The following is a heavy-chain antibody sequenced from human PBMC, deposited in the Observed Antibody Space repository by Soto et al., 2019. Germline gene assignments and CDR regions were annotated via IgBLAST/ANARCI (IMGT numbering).Heavy chain of an antibody. J-gene: IGHJ6*02. D-gene: IGHD2-15*01. CDR3: ARDGQQVVATAEYYYGMDV. Sequence: QVQLQESGPGLVKPSETLSLTCTVSGGSISSYYWSWIRQPPGKGLEWIGYIYYSGSTNYNPSLKSRVTISVDTSKNQFSLKLSSVTAADTAVYYCARDGQQVVATAEYYYGMDVWGQGTTVTVSS. CDR2: IYYSGST. CDR1: GGSISSYY. V-gene: IGHV4-59*01.